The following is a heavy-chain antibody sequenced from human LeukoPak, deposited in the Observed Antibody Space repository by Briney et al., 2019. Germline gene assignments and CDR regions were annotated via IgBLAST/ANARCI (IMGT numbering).Heavy chain of an antibody. CDR1: GFTFSSYA. CDR3: ARGGWASCYKY. J-gene: IGHJ4*02. V-gene: IGHV3-30-3*01. CDR2: ISYDGSNK. D-gene: IGHD2-2*02. Sequence: PGGSLRLSCAASGFTFSSYAMHWVHQAPGKGLEWVAVISYDGSNKYYADSVKGRFTISRDNSKNTLYLQMNSLRAEDTAVYYCARGGWASCYKYWGQGTLVTVSS.